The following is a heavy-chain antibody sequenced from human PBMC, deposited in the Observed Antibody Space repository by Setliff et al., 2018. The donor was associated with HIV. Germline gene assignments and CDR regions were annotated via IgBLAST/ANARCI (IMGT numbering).Heavy chain of an antibody. V-gene: IGHV3-15*01. CDR1: GFTVTNTW. J-gene: IGHJ1*01. CDR3: TTDTLTTFGGFLVEYFQH. D-gene: IGHD3-16*01. CDR2: ISSEAQGGTT. Sequence: GSLRLSCAVSGFTVTNTWMSWARQAPGKGLEWVGHISSEAQGGTTDYAAPVKGRFTILRDDSKNTLYLQMNSLKTEDTAVYYCTTDTLTTFGGFLVEYFQHWGQGTLVTVSS.